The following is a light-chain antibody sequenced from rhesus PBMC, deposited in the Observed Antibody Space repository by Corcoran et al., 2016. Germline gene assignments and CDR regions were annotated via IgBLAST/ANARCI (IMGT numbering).Light chain of an antibody. Sequence: DIQMTQSPSSLSASVGDRVTITCRASQTISSYLAWYQQKPGKVPKLLIYAASRLESGVPSRFSGSGSGTEFTLTISRLQPEDFATYYCQQHNSHPPYSFGQGTKVEIK. CDR3: QQHNSHPPYS. CDR2: AAS. V-gene: IGKV1-44*02. CDR1: QTISSY. J-gene: IGKJ2*01.